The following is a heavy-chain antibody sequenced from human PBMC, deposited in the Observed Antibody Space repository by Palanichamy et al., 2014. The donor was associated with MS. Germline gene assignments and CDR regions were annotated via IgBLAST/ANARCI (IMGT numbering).Heavy chain of an antibody. Sequence: ITLQESGPALIRPRQTLTLTCTLSGFSLSSPGEGVGWIRQPPGKAPEWLAVIYWDDYNHHNPSLRNRLTITRDTSKNQVVLTMTNMDPADTASYFCARREWALTRGGAFDIWGQGTLVTVST. V-gene: IGHV2-5*02. CDR3: ARREWALTRGGAFDI. J-gene: IGHJ3*02. CDR2: IYWDDYN. D-gene: IGHD3-10*01. CDR1: GFSLSSPGEG.